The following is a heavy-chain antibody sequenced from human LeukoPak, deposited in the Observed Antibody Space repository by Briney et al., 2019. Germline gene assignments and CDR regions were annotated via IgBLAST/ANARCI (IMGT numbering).Heavy chain of an antibody. CDR1: GGSISSSSYY. Sequence: SETLSLTCTVSGGSISSSSYYWGWIRQPPGKGLEWIGSIYYSGSTYYNPSLKSRVTISVDTSKNQFSLKLSSVTAADTAVYYCASNNDYSMSIFDYWGQGTLVTVSS. D-gene: IGHD4-11*01. CDR3: ASNNDYSMSIFDY. CDR2: IYYSGST. J-gene: IGHJ4*02. V-gene: IGHV4-39*07.